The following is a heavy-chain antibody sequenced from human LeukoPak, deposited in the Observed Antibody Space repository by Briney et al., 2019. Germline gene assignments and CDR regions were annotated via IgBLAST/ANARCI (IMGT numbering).Heavy chain of an antibody. CDR1: GFTFSSYW. V-gene: IGHV3-7*03. CDR2: IKQDGSEK. D-gene: IGHD3-22*01. CDR3: ARAGRSSGSPPGAFDI. Sequence: GGSLRLSCAASGFTFSSYWMTWVRQAPGKGLEWVANIKQDGSEKYYVDSVKGRFTISRDNAKNSLYLQMNSLRAEDTAVYYCARAGRSSGSPPGAFDIWGQGTMVTVSS. J-gene: IGHJ3*02.